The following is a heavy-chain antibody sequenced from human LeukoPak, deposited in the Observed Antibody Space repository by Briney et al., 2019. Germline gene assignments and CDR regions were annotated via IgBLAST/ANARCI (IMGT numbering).Heavy chain of an antibody. D-gene: IGHD5-18*01. Sequence: GGSLRLSCEGSGFTFSTNGMHWVRQAPGKGLEWVAIIWHDGSDRYYAESVKGRFTISRDNSKNTLYLQMNSLRAEDTAVYYCARGGESGYNYGYSDYWGQGTLVTVSS. CDR1: GFTFSTNG. CDR3: ARGGESGYNYGYSDY. CDR2: IWHDGSDR. J-gene: IGHJ4*02. V-gene: IGHV3-33*01.